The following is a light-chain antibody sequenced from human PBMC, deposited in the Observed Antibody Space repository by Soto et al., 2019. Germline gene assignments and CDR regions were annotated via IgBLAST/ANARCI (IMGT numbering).Light chain of an antibody. CDR2: DVS. CDR3: SSYRHSRTVV. V-gene: IGLV2-14*01. Sequence: QSALTQPASVSGSPGQSITISCTGTSSDVGAFNYVSWYQQHPGKAPRLMIYDVSNRPSGVSNRFSGSKSGNTASLTISGLQAEDEADYYCSSYRHSRTVVFSGGTKLTVL. CDR1: SSDVGAFNY. J-gene: IGLJ2*01.